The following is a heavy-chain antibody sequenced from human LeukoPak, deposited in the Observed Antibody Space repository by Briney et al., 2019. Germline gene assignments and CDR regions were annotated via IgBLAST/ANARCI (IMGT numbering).Heavy chain of an antibody. CDR2: IYYSGST. D-gene: IGHD3-3*01. V-gene: IGHV4-59*01. CDR1: GGSFSGYY. J-gene: IGHJ6*02. Sequence: PSETLSLTCAVYGGSFSGYYWSWIRQPPGKGLEWIGYIYYSGSTNYNPSLKSRVTISVDTSKNQFSLKLSSVTAADTAVYYCARDHYDFLPYGMDVWGQGTTVTVSS. CDR3: ARDHYDFLPYGMDV.